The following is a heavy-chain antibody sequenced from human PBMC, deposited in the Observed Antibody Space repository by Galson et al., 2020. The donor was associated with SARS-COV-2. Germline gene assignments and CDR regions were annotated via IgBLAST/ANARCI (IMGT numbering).Heavy chain of an antibody. J-gene: IGHJ4*02. CDR3: ASRDFWSGNFDY. D-gene: IGHD3-3*01. Sequence: GGSLRLSCAATGFTFSSYWMDWVRQAPGKGLVWDSRINGDGSSTSYVDSVKGRFTISRDNAKNTLYLQMNSLRAEDTAVYYCASRDFWSGNFDYGGQGTLVTVSS. CDR1: GFTFSSYW. V-gene: IGHV3-74*01. CDR2: INGDGSST.